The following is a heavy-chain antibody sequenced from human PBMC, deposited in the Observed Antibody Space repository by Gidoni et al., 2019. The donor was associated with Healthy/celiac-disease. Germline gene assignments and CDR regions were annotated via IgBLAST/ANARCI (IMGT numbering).Heavy chain of an antibody. J-gene: IGHJ5*02. CDR3: ARDLLRSSTGCCP. CDR2: ISSSSSYI. V-gene: IGHV3-21*01. D-gene: IGHD2-2*01. Sequence: EVQLVESGGGLVKPGGSLRLACAASGFTFSSYSMNWVRQAPGKGLEWISSISSSSSYIYYADAVKWRFTISRDNAKNSLYLQMNSLRAEDTAVYYCARDLLRSSTGCCPWGQGTLVTVSS. CDR1: GFTFSSYS.